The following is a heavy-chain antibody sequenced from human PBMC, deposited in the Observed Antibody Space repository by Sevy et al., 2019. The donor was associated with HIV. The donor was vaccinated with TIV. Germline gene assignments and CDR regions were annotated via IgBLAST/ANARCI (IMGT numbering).Heavy chain of an antibody. Sequence: GESLKISCKGSGYSFTNYWIGWVRQMPGKGLEWMGIVYPGDSDTRYSPSFQGQVTISVDKSVNTAYLEWSSLKASDTAMYYCARHPNGASDSSGFKRLPRYWFDSWGQGTLVTVSS. V-gene: IGHV5-51*01. CDR1: GYSFTNYW. J-gene: IGHJ5*01. CDR2: VYPGDSDT. D-gene: IGHD3-22*01. CDR3: ARHPNGASDSSGFKRLPRYWFDS.